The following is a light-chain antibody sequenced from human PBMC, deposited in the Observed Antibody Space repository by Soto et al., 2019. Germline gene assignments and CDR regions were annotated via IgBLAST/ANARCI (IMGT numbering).Light chain of an antibody. J-gene: IGKJ2*01. V-gene: IGKV3-11*01. Sequence: EIVLTQSPATLSLSPGERATLSCRASQFVTNNLAWYQQKPGQPPRLLISDGSNRASGIPARFVGSGSGTDFTLISILLQPEEVAVYFYQQRDALYTFGQGTKLQIK. CDR1: QFVTNN. CDR3: QQRDALYT. CDR2: DGS.